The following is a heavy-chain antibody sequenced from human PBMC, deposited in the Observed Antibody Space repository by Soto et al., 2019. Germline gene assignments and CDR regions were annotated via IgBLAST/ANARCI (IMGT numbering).Heavy chain of an antibody. J-gene: IGHJ4*02. D-gene: IGHD3-10*01. V-gene: IGHV2-5*02. Sequence: QITLKESGPTLVKPTQTLTLTCTSSGFSISTSGVGVGWIRQPPGKALEWLALIYWDDDKRYSPSLKTRLTITKDTSKNQVVLTMTNMDPVDTATYYCAHRSQLSLHFDYWGQGTLVTVSS. CDR2: IYWDDDK. CDR3: AHRSQLSLHFDY. CDR1: GFSISTSGVG.